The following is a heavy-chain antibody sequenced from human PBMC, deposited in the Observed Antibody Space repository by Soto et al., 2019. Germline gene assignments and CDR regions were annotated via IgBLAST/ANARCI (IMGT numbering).Heavy chain of an antibody. CDR2: IYSGGST. Sequence: GGSLRLSCAASGFTVSSNYMSWVRQAPGKGLEWVSVIYSGGSTYYADSVKGRFTISRDNSKNTLYLQMNSLRAEDTAVYYCALPGGWDGYDYGDYWGQGTLVTVSS. J-gene: IGHJ4*02. CDR3: ALPGGWDGYDYGDY. D-gene: IGHD5-12*01. V-gene: IGHV3-66*01. CDR1: GFTVSSNY.